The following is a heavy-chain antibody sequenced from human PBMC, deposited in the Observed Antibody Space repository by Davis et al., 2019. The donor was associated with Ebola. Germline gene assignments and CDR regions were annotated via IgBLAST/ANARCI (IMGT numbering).Heavy chain of an antibody. CDR1: GYTFTSYG. CDR3: ARHINYGDYGTGWFDP. Sequence: AASVKVSCKASGYTFTSYGINWVRQATGQGLEWMGWMNPDSGNTGYAQKFQGRVTMTRNTSKSTAYMELSSLRSEDTAVYYCARHINYGDYGTGWFDPWGQGTLVTVSS. J-gene: IGHJ5*02. CDR2: MNPDSGNT. D-gene: IGHD4-17*01. V-gene: IGHV1-8*02.